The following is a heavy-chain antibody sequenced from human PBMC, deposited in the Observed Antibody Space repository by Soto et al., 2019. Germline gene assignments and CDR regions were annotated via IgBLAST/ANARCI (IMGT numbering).Heavy chain of an antibody. Sequence: QLQLQESGPGLVKPSETLSLTCTVSGGSISSSSYYWGWIRQPPGKGLEWIGSIYYSGSTYYNPSRKSRVTISVDTSKNQFSLKLSSVTAADTAVYYCARRSGYSSSWYDYWGQGTLVTVSS. J-gene: IGHJ4*02. CDR2: IYYSGST. D-gene: IGHD6-13*01. CDR3: ARRSGYSSSWYDY. V-gene: IGHV4-39*01. CDR1: GGSISSSSYY.